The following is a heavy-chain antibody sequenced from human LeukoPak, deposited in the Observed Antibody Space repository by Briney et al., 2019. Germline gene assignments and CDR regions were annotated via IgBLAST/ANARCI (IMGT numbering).Heavy chain of an antibody. CDR1: GFTVSSNY. D-gene: IGHD2-15*01. J-gene: IGHJ4*02. CDR3: ARGCSDKKCYIHY. Sequence: PGGSLRLSCAASGFTVSSNYMSWVRQAPGKGLEWVSVIYSGGSTYYADSVKGRFTISRDNSKNTLYLQMNSLRVEDTAVYYCARGCSDKKCYIHYWGQGTLVTVSS. V-gene: IGHV3-53*01. CDR2: IYSGGST.